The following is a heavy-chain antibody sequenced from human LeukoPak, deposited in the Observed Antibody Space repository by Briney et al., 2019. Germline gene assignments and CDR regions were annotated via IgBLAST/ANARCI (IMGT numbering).Heavy chain of an antibody. D-gene: IGHD3-9*01. J-gene: IGHJ4*02. Sequence: GASVKVSCKASGYTFTGYYMHWVRQAPGQGLEWMGWINPNSGGTNYAQKFQGRVTMTRDTSISTAYMEPSRLRSDDTAVYYCARVKKYYDILTGYYVIDYWGQGTLVTVSS. CDR3: ARVKKYYDILTGYYVIDY. CDR2: INPNSGGT. CDR1: GYTFTGYY. V-gene: IGHV1-2*02.